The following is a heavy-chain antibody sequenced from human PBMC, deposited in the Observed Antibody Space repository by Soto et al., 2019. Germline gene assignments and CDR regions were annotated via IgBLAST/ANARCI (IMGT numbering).Heavy chain of an antibody. V-gene: IGHV4-39*01. CDR1: GGSISGSHYH. J-gene: IGHJ4*02. Sequence: SETLSLTCTVSGGSISGSHYHWGWIRQPPGKGLEWIGSIHYSGRVFYKSSLLGRVTISVDTSKNQFSLDLNSVTATDTAVYNCVLAAHMEVAGRDFWGQGALVTVAS. CDR2: IHYSGRV. D-gene: IGHD6-19*01. CDR3: VLAAHMEVAGRDF.